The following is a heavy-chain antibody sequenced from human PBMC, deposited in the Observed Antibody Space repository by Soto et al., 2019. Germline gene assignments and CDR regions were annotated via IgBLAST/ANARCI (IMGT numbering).Heavy chain of an antibody. CDR3: ARDETGDSYYYYYGMDV. Sequence: QVQLAQSGAEVKKPGSSVKVSCKASGGTFNIYNINWVRQAPGQGLEWMGGILPIFGTTNYAQRFQGRLTIIADDSTSTAYMELSSLRSEDTAVYYCARDETGDSYYYYYGMDVWGQGTTVTVTS. V-gene: IGHV1-69*01. J-gene: IGHJ6*02. D-gene: IGHD7-27*01. CDR1: GGTFNIYN. CDR2: ILPIFGTT.